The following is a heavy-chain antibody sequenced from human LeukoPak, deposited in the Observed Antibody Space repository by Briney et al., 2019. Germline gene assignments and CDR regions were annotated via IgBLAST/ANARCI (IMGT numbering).Heavy chain of an antibody. D-gene: IGHD2-21*01. J-gene: IGHJ4*02. CDR3: ARVYSGFFDY. CDR1: GGSISSGGYY. Sequence: SETLSLTCTVSGGSISSGGYYWSWIRQHPGKGLEWIGYIYYSGSTYYNPSLKSRVTISVYTSKNQFSLKLSSVTAADTAVYYCARVYSGFFDYWGQGTLVTVSS. V-gene: IGHV4-31*03. CDR2: IYYSGST.